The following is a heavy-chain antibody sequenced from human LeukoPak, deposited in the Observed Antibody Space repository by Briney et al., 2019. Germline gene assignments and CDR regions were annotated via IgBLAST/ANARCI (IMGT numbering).Heavy chain of an antibody. CDR3: ARDEKFGEDYYYYGMDV. J-gene: IGHJ6*02. CDR1: GGSISSGDYY. Sequence: SETLSLTCTVSGGSISSGDYYWSWIRQPPGKDLEWIGYIYYSGSTYYNPSLKSRVTISVDTSKNQFSLKLSSVTAADTAVYYCARDEKFGEDYYYYGMDVWGQGTTVTVSS. D-gene: IGHD3-10*01. V-gene: IGHV4-30-4*01. CDR2: IYYSGST.